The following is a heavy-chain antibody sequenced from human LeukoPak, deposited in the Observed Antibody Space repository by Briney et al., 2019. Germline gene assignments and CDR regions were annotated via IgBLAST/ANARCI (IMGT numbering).Heavy chain of an antibody. J-gene: IGHJ4*02. D-gene: IGHD2-21*01. CDR3: ARDRGWGSVASTYYFDY. Sequence: GGSLRLSCAASGFTFSSYVMHWVRQAPGKGLEWVAFIRYDGSNKYYADSVKGRFTISRDNSKNMLFLQMKSLRAEDTAVYYCARDRGWGSVASTYYFDYWGQGTLVIVSS. CDR1: GFTFSSYV. V-gene: IGHV3-30*02. CDR2: IRYDGSNK.